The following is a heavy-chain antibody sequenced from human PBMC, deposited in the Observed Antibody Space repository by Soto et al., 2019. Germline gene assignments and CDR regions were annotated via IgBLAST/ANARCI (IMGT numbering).Heavy chain of an antibody. Sequence: QVQLVQSGAEVKKPGSSVKVSCKASGGTLNKHAITWVRRAPGQGLEWLGGIIPMFGIPNYPQKFHGRVTITADESTITSHMGLHSLTSDDTAVYYCARGGTSGWLKGAYDVWGQGTMVTVSS. D-gene: IGHD6-13*01. CDR1: GGTLNKHA. CDR2: IIPMFGIP. J-gene: IGHJ3*01. CDR3: ARGGTSGWLKGAYDV. V-gene: IGHV1-69*01.